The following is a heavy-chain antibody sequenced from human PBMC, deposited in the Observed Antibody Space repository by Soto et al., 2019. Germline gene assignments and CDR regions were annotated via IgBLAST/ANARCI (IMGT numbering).Heavy chain of an antibody. V-gene: IGHV1-18*01. CDR1: GYTLTRYG. CDR3: AMVDVYVTPSPQDV. D-gene: IGHD3-16*01. Sequence: HVQVVQSGAEVKNPGASVKVSCKASGYTLTRYGIGWARQAPGQGLEWMGWINTYNGNTNYAQNVQGRVTLTTDTSTSTAYMELRSLRSNDTAIYYCAMVDVYVTPSPQDVWGQGTTVIVSS. J-gene: IGHJ6*02. CDR2: INTYNGNT.